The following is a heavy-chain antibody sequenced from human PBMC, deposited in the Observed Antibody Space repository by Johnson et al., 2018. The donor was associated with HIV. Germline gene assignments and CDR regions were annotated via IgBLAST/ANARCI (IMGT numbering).Heavy chain of an antibody. CDR1: GFTFSSYA. V-gene: IGHV3-30-3*01. CDR2: ISYDGSNK. CDR3: ASGTVCGGDCYSRAFDI. J-gene: IGHJ3*02. D-gene: IGHD2-21*02. Sequence: QVQLVESGGGVVQPGRSLRLSCAASGFTFSSYAMHWVRQAPGKGLEWVAVISYDGSNKYYADSVKGRFTISRDNSINTLYLEMNSLRAQDTAVYYCASGTVCGGDCYSRAFDIWGQGTMVTVSS.